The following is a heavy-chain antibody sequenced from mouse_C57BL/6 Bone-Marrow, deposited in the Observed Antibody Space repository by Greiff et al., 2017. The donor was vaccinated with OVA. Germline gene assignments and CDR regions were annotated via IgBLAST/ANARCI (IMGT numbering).Heavy chain of an antibody. CDR3: ARDYGSSYEAMDY. CDR1: GFTFSSYA. Sequence: EVQRVESGGGLVKPGGSLKLSCAASGFTFSSYAMSWVRQTPEKRLEWVATISDGGSYTYYPDNVKGRFTISRDNAKNNLYLQMSHLKSEDTAMYYCARDYGSSYEAMDYWGQGTSVTVSS. V-gene: IGHV5-4*01. CDR2: ISDGGSYT. J-gene: IGHJ4*01. D-gene: IGHD1-1*01.